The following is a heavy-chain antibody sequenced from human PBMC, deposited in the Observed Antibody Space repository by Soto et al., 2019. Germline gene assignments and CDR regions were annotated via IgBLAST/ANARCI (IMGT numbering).Heavy chain of an antibody. V-gene: IGHV3-9*01. D-gene: IGHD5-18*01. CDR1: GFTFDDYA. J-gene: IGHJ6*02. Sequence: EVQLVESGGDLVQPGRSLRLSCAASGFTFDDYAMHWVRLAPGKGLEWVSGISWNSGDIYYADSVKGRFTISRDNAKNSLYLQMNRLRPDDTAMYYCAKDAIHVLLGYTYGAGGMDVWGQGTTVTVSS. CDR3: AKDAIHVLLGYTYGAGGMDV. CDR2: ISWNSGDI.